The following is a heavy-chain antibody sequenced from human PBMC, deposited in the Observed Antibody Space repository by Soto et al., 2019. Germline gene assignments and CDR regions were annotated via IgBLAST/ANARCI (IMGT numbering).Heavy chain of an antibody. J-gene: IGHJ5*02. Sequence: QVQLVQSGAEVKKPGSSVKVSCKASGGTFSSYVISWVRQAPGQGLEWLGGIIPLFGTANYAQKFQGSVTISAAELMTTAYMELSSLRSEDTAVYYCAISCGFVCYWRWFDPCGQGTLVTVSS. D-gene: IGHD2-21*02. CDR1: GGTFSSYV. CDR3: AISCGFVCYWRWFDP. CDR2: IIPLFGTA. V-gene: IGHV1-69*12.